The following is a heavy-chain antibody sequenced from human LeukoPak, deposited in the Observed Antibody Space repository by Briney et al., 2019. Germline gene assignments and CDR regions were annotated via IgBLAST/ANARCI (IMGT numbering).Heavy chain of an antibody. CDR2: IDSDGSYT. Sequence: GGSLRLSCAASGFTFSSYWMHWVRQTPGKGLVWVSRIDSDGSYTSYADSVKGRFTISRDNAKNTLYLKMYGLRAEDMAVYYCARGAPMDVWGQGTTVTVSS. D-gene: IGHD3-16*01. J-gene: IGHJ6*02. CDR1: GFTFSSYW. V-gene: IGHV3-74*01. CDR3: ARGAPMDV.